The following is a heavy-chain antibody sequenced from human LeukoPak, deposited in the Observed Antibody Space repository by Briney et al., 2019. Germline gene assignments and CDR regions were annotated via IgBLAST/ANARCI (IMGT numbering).Heavy chain of an antibody. CDR3: ARTFYGGNPDAPDDAFDI. CDR1: GGSISSGSYY. Sequence: SETLSLTCTVSGGSISSGSYYWSWIRQPAGKGLEWIGRIYTSGSTNYNPSLKGRVTISVDTSKNQFSLKLSSVTAADTAVYYCARTFYGGNPDAPDDAFDIWGQGTMVTVSS. V-gene: IGHV4-61*02. J-gene: IGHJ3*02. D-gene: IGHD4-23*01. CDR2: IYTSGST.